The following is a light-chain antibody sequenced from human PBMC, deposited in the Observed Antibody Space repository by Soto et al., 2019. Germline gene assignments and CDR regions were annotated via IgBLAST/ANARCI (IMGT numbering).Light chain of an antibody. CDR1: QGVRDA. Sequence: DIQMTQSPSSLSASVGDRVTLTWRASQGVRDALCWYQQKPGKAPTRLIYAVSSLQNGVPSRFSGTGSGTEFTLTISSLQPEDFATYYCLQHNTYPLSFGGGTKV. J-gene: IGKJ4*01. CDR3: LQHNTYPLS. V-gene: IGKV1-17*01. CDR2: AVS.